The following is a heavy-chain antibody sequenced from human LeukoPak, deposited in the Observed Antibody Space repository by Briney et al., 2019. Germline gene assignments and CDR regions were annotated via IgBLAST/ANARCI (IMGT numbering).Heavy chain of an antibody. CDR3: ARSDYCGGDCYSSLSNY. Sequence: TGGSLRLSCAASGFTFSSYSMNWVRQAPGKGLEWVSSISVSSSYIYYAGSVRGRFTISRDNAKSSLYLQMNSLRAEDTAVYFCARSDYCGGDCYSSLSNYWGQGTLVTVSS. J-gene: IGHJ4*02. D-gene: IGHD2-21*02. CDR2: ISVSSSYI. CDR1: GFTFSSYS. V-gene: IGHV3-21*01.